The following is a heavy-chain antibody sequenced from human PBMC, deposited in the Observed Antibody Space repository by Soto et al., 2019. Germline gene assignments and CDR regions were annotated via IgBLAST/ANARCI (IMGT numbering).Heavy chain of an antibody. CDR1: GGSISSYY. CDR2: IYYSGST. CDR3: ARDLANSNTYYFDX. Sequence: PSETLSLTCTVSGGSISSYYWSWIRQPPWKGLKWIGYIYYSGSTYYNPSLKSRVTISVDTSKKQFYLKLSSVTAAETAVYYCARDLANSNTYYFDXWGQGTLVTVSX. V-gene: IGHV4-59*01. D-gene: IGHD4-4*01. J-gene: IGHJ4*02.